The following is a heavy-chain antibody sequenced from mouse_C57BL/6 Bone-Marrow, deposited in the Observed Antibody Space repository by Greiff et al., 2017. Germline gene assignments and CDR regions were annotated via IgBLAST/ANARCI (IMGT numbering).Heavy chain of an antibody. CDR3: ARGNDDDDAGYYYATDY. Sequence: QVQLQQSGAELARPGASVKLSCTASGYTFTSYGISWVKQRTGQGLEWIGEIYPRSGNTYYNEKFKGKASLTAYKSSSTAYMEFRSLTSEDSAVYFGARGNDDDDAGYYYATDYGGQGNSVTVTS. V-gene: IGHV1-81*01. CDR1: GYTFTSYG. CDR2: IYPRSGNT. J-gene: IGHJ4*01. D-gene: IGHD2-4*01.